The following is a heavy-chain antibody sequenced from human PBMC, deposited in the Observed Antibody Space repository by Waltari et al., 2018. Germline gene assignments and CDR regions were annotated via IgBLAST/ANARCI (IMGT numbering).Heavy chain of an antibody. V-gene: IGHV3-7*01. CDR1: GFTLSSYW. CDR2: IKKDGGEE. J-gene: IGHJ3*02. CDR3: ARDQWFAFDI. D-gene: IGHD3-22*01. Sequence: EVQLVEYGGGLVQPGGSLRLSCTASGFTLSSYWMSWVRQAPGKGLEWVANIKKDGGEEYYVDSVRGRFTISRDNAKNSLFLQMSSLRPEDTAVYYCARDQWFAFDIWGQGTMVTVSS.